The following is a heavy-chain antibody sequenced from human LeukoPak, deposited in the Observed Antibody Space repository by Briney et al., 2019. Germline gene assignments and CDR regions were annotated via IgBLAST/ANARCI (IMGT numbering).Heavy chain of an antibody. V-gene: IGHV1-46*01. CDR3: ARGGLLWFGELSYYMDV. CDR1: GYTFTSYY. D-gene: IGHD3-10*01. CDR2: INPSGGST. J-gene: IGHJ6*03. Sequence: GASVKVSCKASGYTFTSYYMHWVRQAPGQGLEWMGIINPSGGSTSYAQKFQGRVTMTRDMSTSTVYMELSSLRSEDTAVYYCARGGLLWFGELSYYMDVWGKGTTVTVPS.